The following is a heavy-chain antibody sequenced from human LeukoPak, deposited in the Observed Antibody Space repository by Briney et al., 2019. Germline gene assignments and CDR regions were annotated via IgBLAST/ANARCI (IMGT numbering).Heavy chain of an antibody. D-gene: IGHD6-13*01. CDR3: ARGPYSSNWYVDY. V-gene: IGHV3-48*04. Sequence: GGTLRLSCAASGCTFSRYTMNWVRQPPGKGLEWVSYISSSSSTIYYADSVKGRFTISRDSAKNSLYLQMNSLRAEDTAVYYCARGPYSSNWYVDYWGQGTLVTVAS. CDR1: GCTFSRYT. CDR2: ISSSSSTI. J-gene: IGHJ4*02.